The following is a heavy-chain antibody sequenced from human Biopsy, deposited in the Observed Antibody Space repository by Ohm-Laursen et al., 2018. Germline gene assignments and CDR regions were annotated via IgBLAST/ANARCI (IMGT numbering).Heavy chain of an antibody. CDR1: GGSISSDY. CDR3: ARATNSTGWPYYYFYGMDV. J-gene: IGHJ6*02. V-gene: IGHV4-59*01. Sequence: GTLSLTCAVSGGSISSDYWSWIRQTPGKGLEWIGYIYYSGSTNYNPSLKSRVTISVDASKNQFSLRLNSVTAADTAVYYCARATNSTGWPYYYFYGMDVWGQGTTVTVSS. CDR2: IYYSGST. D-gene: IGHD2/OR15-2a*01.